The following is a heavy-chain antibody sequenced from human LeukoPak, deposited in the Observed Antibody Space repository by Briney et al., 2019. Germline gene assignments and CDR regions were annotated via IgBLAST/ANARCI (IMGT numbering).Heavy chain of an antibody. J-gene: IGHJ4*02. CDR2: ISGTSGNT. CDR3: ARRGATTSGGYFDY. V-gene: IGHV3-23*01. D-gene: IGHD1-26*01. Sequence: PGGSLRLSCAASGFTFSIYAMSWVRQAPGKGLEWVSSISGTSGNTYYADSVKGRFAISRDNSKNTLYLQMNSLRAEDTAVYYCARRGATTSGGYFDYWGQGTLVTVSS. CDR1: GFTFSIYA.